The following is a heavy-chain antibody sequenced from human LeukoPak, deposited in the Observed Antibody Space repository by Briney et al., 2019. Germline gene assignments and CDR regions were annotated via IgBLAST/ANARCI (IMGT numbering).Heavy chain of an antibody. Sequence: SETPSLTCTVSGGSISSSSYYWGWIRQPPGKGLEWIVSIYYSGSTYYNPSLKSRVTISVDTSKNQFSLKLSSVTAADTAVYYCARSRLGSITMIVVVTTYYFDYWGQGTLVTVSS. V-gene: IGHV4-39*01. CDR1: GGSISSSSYY. CDR3: ARSRLGSITMIVVVTTYYFDY. J-gene: IGHJ4*02. CDR2: IYYSGST. D-gene: IGHD3-22*01.